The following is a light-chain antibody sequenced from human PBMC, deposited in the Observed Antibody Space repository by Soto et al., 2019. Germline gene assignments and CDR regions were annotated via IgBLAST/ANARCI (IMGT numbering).Light chain of an antibody. J-gene: IGLJ1*01. V-gene: IGLV1-47*02. CDR2: NXX. Sequence: VLTQPPSTSGTPGQRVTISCSGSSSNIGSSYVFCFQHLPWTAPXLLMYNXXXXPXLVXXXFSASKSGTSASLAISGLRSEDEADYYCAAWDDRVSGYVFGTGTKVTVL. CDR1: SSNIGSSY. CDR3: AAWDDRVSGYV.